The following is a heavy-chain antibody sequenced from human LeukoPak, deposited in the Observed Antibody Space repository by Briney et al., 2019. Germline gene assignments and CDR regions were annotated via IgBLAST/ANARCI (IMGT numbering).Heavy chain of an antibody. J-gene: IGHJ6*03. V-gene: IGHV1-46*01. CDR1: GYTFTSYY. Sequence: ASVKVSCKASGYTFTSYYMLWVRQAPGQGLEWMGIINPSGGSTSYAQKFQGRVTMTRDTSTSTAYMELRSLRSDDTAVYYCARENYDILTGYADYYYYYYMDVWGKGTTVTISS. D-gene: IGHD3-9*01. CDR3: ARENYDILTGYADYYYYYYMDV. CDR2: INPSGGST.